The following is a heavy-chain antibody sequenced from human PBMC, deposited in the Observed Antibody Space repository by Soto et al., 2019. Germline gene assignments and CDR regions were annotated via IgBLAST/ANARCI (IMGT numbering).Heavy chain of an antibody. CDR1: GFTFSSYG. CDR3: ANSPVAALADYYMDV. Sequence: QVQLVESGGGVFQPGRSLRLSCAASGFTFSSYGMHWVRQAPGKGLEWVAVISYDGSNKYYADSVKGRFTISRDNSKNTLYLQMNSLRAEDTAVYYCANSPVAALADYYMDVWGKGTTVTVSS. V-gene: IGHV3-30*18. D-gene: IGHD6-6*01. CDR2: ISYDGSNK. J-gene: IGHJ6*03.